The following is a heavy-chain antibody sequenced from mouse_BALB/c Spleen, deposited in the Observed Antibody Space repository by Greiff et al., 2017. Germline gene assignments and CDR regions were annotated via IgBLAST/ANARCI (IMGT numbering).Heavy chain of an antibody. D-gene: IGHD2-4*01. J-gene: IGHJ3*01. V-gene: IGHV1-14*01. CDR1: GYTFTSYV. Sequence: VQLKESGPELVKPGASVKMSCKASGYTFTSYVMHWVKQKPGQGLEWIGYINPYNDGTKYNEKFKGKATLTSDKSSSTAYMELSSLTSEDSAVYYCARPTMITAWFADWGQGTLVTVSA. CDR2: INPYNDGT. CDR3: ARPTMITAWFAD.